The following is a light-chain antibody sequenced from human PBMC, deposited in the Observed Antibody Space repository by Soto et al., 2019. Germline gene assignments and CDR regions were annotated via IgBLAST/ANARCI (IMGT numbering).Light chain of an antibody. CDR3: SSYKIIRIRV. Sequence: QSALTQPASVSGAPGQSITISCTGTSSDVGGYNYVSWYQQHPGKAPKLMIYDVSNRPSVVSNRFSGSKSGNTASLTISGLQAEDEADYYCSSYKIIRIRVFGTGTRSPS. V-gene: IGLV2-14*01. J-gene: IGLJ1*01. CDR1: SSDVGGYNY. CDR2: DVS.